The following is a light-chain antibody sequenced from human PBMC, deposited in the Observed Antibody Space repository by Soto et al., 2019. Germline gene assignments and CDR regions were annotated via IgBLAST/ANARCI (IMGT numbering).Light chain of an antibody. J-gene: IGKJ4*01. CDR2: DAS. CDR1: QDISNH. Sequence: DIQMTQSPSSLSASVGDRVTITCQASQDISNHLNWYQQKPGKAPRLLIYDASNLETGVPSRFSGSGSGTDFTFTINSLQPEDIGTYYCQQYENLPSFGGGTKVDIK. CDR3: QQYENLPS. V-gene: IGKV1-33*01.